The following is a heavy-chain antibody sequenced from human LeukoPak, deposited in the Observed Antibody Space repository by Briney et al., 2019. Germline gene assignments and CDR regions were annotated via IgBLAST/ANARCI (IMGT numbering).Heavy chain of an antibody. CDR1: GGTFSSYA. J-gene: IGHJ4*02. CDR2: IIPIFGTA. V-gene: IGHV1-69*05. D-gene: IGHD3-3*01. Sequence: SVKVSCKASGGTFSSYAISWVRQAPGQGLEWMGGIIPIFGTANYAQKFQGRVTITTDESTSTAYMELSSLRSEDTAVYYCASEGGESGYPFDYWGQGTLVTVSS. CDR3: ASEGGESGYPFDY.